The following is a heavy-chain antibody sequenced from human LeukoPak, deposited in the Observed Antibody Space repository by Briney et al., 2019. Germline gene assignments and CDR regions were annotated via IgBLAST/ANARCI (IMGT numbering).Heavy chain of an antibody. CDR1: GGSISSYD. J-gene: IGHJ4*02. Sequence: PSETLSLTCTVSGGSISSYDWSWIRQPPGKGLEWIGYIYYSGSTNYNPSLKSRVTISVDTSKNQFSLKLSSVTAADTAVYYCARFNSGYYYYFDYWGQGTLVTVSS. D-gene: IGHD3-22*01. CDR3: ARFNSGYYYYFDY. CDR2: IYYSGST. V-gene: IGHV4-59*01.